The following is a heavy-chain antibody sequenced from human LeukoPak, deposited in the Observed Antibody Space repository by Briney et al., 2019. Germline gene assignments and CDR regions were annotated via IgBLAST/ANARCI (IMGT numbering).Heavy chain of an antibody. CDR2: IYYSGST. V-gene: IGHV4-39*02. CDR3: ARETLQRGIDY. J-gene: IGHJ4*02. CDR1: GGSISSSSYY. D-gene: IGHD6-25*01. Sequence: SETLSLTCTVSGGSISSSSYYWGWIRQPPGKGLECIGSIYYSGSTYYNPSLKSRVTISVDTSKDQFSLKLRSVTAADTAVYYCARETLQRGIDYWGQGTLVTVSS.